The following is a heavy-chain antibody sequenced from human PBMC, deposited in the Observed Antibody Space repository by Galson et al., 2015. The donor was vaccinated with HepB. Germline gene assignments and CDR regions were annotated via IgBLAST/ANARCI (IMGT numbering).Heavy chain of an antibody. CDR2: ISSSNSTI. Sequence: SLRLSCAASGITFSSYSMNWVRQAPGKGLEWVSYISSSNSTIYYADSVKGRFTISRDNAKNSLYLQMNSLRAEDTTVYYCARGIVVVVAATPGSSWFDPWGQGTLVTVSS. CDR1: GITFSSYS. V-gene: IGHV3-48*01. D-gene: IGHD2-15*01. J-gene: IGHJ5*02. CDR3: ARGIVVVVAATPGSSWFDP.